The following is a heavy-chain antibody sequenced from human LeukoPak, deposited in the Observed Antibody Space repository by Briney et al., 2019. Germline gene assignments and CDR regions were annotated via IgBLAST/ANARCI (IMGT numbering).Heavy chain of an antibody. CDR2: ISFSGSNI. CDR3: AREKQQLTYYFDY. V-gene: IGHV3-11*01. J-gene: IGHJ4*02. CDR1: GFTFSDYY. D-gene: IGHD6-13*01. Sequence: GGSLRLSCAASGFTFSDYYMSWIRQAPGKGLEWVSYISFSGSNIYYADSVKGRFTISRDNSKNSLYLQMNSLRAEDTAVYYCAREKQQLTYYFDYWGLGTLVTVSS.